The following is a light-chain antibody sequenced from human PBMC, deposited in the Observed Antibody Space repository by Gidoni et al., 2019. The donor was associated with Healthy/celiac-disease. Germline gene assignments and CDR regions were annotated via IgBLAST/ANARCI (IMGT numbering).Light chain of an antibody. CDR3: MQALQTPWT. CDR1: QSLLHSNGYNY. CDR2: LGS. Sequence: DIVMTQSPLSLPVTPGEPASSSCRSSQSLLHSNGYNYLDWYLQKPGQSPQLLIYLGSNRGSGVPDRFSGSGSGTDFTLKSSRVEAEDVGVFYCMQALQTPWTFGQGTKVEIK. J-gene: IGKJ1*01. V-gene: IGKV2-28*01.